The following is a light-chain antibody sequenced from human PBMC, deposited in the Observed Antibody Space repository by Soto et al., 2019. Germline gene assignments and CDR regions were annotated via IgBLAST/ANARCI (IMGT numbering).Light chain of an antibody. CDR3: HQRQSWPRT. V-gene: IGKV3-11*01. CDR2: QTS. Sequence: EIVLTPSPATLSSFPGDRVPLSCRASQYINTRLAWYQHRPGQAPRLLIYQTSIRAAGIPARFSASGSGTDFTLTFSDVQPEDFALYYCHQRQSWPRTFGQGTKVDIK. CDR1: QYINTR. J-gene: IGKJ1*01.